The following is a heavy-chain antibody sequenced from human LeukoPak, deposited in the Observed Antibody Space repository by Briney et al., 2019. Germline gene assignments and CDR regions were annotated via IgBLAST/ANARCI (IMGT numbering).Heavy chain of an antibody. J-gene: IGHJ6*03. CDR2: IYYSGST. Sequence: SETLSLTCTVSGGSISSGDYYWSWIRQPPGKGLEWIGYIYYSGSTYYNPSLKSRVTISVDTSKNQFSLKLSSVTAADTAVYYCASTTEHRFYYYYYYMDVWGKGTTVTVSS. CDR1: GGSISSGDYY. CDR3: ASTTEHRFYYYYYYMDV. V-gene: IGHV4-30-4*08. D-gene: IGHD1-1*01.